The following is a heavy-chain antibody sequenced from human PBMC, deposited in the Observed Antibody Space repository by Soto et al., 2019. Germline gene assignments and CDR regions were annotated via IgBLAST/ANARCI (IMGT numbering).Heavy chain of an antibody. D-gene: IGHD2-2*01. Sequence: GGSLRLSCAASGFTFSSYAMSWVRQAPGKGLEWVSAISGGGGSTYYADSVKGRFTISRDNSKNTLYLQMNSLRAEDTAVYYCAKVRDIVVVPAADNWFDPWGQGTLVTVSS. CDR2: ISGGGGST. J-gene: IGHJ5*02. CDR1: GFTFSSYA. CDR3: AKVRDIVVVPAADNWFDP. V-gene: IGHV3-23*01.